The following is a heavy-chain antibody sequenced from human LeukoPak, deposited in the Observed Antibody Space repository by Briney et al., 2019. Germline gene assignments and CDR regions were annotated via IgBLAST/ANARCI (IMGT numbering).Heavy chain of an antibody. CDR1: GYDFTSVG. CDR2: ISPYNGNT. Sequence: ASVKVSCKASGYDFTSVGITWVRRAPGQGLECMGWISPYNGNTRYAQKFQGRVAMTTDTSTTTAYMELRGLRFNDTAVYYCARAGSGSGWYFDYWGQGTLVTVSS. J-gene: IGHJ4*02. D-gene: IGHD6-19*01. CDR3: ARAGSGSGWYFDY. V-gene: IGHV1-18*01.